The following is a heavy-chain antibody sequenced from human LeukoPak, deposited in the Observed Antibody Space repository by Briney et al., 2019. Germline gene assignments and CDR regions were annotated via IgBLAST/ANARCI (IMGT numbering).Heavy chain of an antibody. D-gene: IGHD3-10*01. CDR2: IKGDGSEK. V-gene: IGHV3-7*01. J-gene: IGHJ4*02. CDR1: GFTFNSYW. Sequence: PGGSLRLSFAASGFTFNSYWMSWVRQAPGKGLEWVANIKGDGSEKYYGDSVEGRFTISRDNAKNSLYLQMNSLRAEDTAVYYCARDGAYYRDYWGQGTLVTVS. CDR3: ARDGAYYRDY.